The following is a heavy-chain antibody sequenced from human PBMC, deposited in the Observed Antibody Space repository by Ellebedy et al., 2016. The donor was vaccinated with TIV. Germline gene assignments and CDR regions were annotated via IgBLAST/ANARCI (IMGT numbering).Heavy chain of an antibody. J-gene: IGHJ5*02. D-gene: IGHD2-15*01. CDR1: GFTLSNYA. CDR2: IGASGHNT. CDR3: AKDDHLGYCSGGICAFHS. V-gene: IGHV3-23*01. Sequence: GESLKISXVASGFTLSNYAINWVRQAPGKGLEWVSGIGASGHNTYYADSVKGRFTISRDNSKNTVSMQMNSLRAEDTAVYYCAKDDHLGYCSGGICAFHSWGQGTLVTVSS.